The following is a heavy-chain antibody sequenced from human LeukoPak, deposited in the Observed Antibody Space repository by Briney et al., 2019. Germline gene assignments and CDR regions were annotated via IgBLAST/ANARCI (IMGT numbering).Heavy chain of an antibody. V-gene: IGHV1-46*03. CDR3: ARGGNSGYDPSDY. J-gene: IGHJ4*02. CDR1: GYTFTDYY. D-gene: IGHD5-12*01. CDR2: FNPSSGST. Sequence: ASVKVSCKVSGYTFTDYYMHWVQQAPGQGLEWMGIFNPSSGSTNYAQKFQGRVNMTRDTSTSTVYMELSSLRSEDTAVYYCARGGNSGYDPSDYWGQGTLVTVSS.